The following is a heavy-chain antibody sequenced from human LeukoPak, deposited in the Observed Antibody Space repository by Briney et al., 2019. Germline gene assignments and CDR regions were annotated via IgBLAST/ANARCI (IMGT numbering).Heavy chain of an antibody. Sequence: GGSLRLSCAASGFTFSDYSMNWVRQAPGKGLEWVSSISSSSSYIYYADSVRGRFTISRDNAKNSLYLQMNSLRAEDTAVYYCARDRGIVVVVAVTSAQDDAFDIWGQGTMVTVSS. J-gene: IGHJ3*02. CDR1: GFTFSDYS. CDR2: ISSSSSYI. D-gene: IGHD2-15*01. V-gene: IGHV3-21*01. CDR3: ARDRGIVVVVAVTSAQDDAFDI.